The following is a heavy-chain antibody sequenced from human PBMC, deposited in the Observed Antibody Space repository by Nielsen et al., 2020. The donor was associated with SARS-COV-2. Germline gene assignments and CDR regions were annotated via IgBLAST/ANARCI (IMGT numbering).Heavy chain of an antibody. CDR1: GFTFSSYA. CDR3: ARTGMTTVTHYGMDV. CDR2: ISYDGSNK. D-gene: IGHD4-17*01. J-gene: IGHJ6*02. V-gene: IGHV3-30-3*01. Sequence: GESLKISCAASGFTFSSYAMHWVRQAPGKGLEWVAVISYDGSNKYYADSVKGRFTISRDNSKNTLYLQMNSLRAEDTAVYYCARTGMTTVTHYGMDVWGQGTTVTVSS.